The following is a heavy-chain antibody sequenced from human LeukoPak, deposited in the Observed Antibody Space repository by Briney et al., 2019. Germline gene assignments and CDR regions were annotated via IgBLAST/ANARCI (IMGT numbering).Heavy chain of an antibody. V-gene: IGHV3-30*04. CDR2: ILYNGSKR. J-gene: IGHJ5*02. CDR3: VRDNYGGILDL. Sequence: GRFLRLSCAASGFTFSRYTMHWVRQAPGKGLEWVAVILYNGSKRYYAKSVEGRFTISRDNSKNTLSLQMNSLRVEDTAVYYCVRDNYGGILDLWGQGTLVSVSS. D-gene: IGHD2-21*01. CDR1: GFTFSRYT.